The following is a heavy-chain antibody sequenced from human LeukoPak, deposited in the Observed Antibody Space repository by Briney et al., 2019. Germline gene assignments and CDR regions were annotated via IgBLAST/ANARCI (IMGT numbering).Heavy chain of an antibody. V-gene: IGHV3-15*01. J-gene: IGHJ3*02. D-gene: IGHD3-22*01. CDR3: TTVDYYDSSGYWDAFDI. Sequence: GGSLRLSCAASGFTFSNAWMSWVCQAPGKGLEWVGRIKSKTDGGTTDYAAPVKGRFTISRDDSKNTLYLQMNSLKTEDTAVYYCTTVDYYDSSGYWDAFDIWGQGTMVTASS. CDR2: IKSKTDGGTT. CDR1: GFTFSNAW.